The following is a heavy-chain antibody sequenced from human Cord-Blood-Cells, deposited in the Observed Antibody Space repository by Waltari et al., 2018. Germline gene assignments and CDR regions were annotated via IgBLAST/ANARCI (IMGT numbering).Heavy chain of an antibody. CDR1: GGSFSGYY. CDR3: ARSFAFGGVIAPFDY. CDR2: INHSGST. Sequence: QVQLQQWGAGLLKPSETLSLTCAVYGGSFSGYYWSWIRQPPGKGLEWIGEINHSGSTNYNPSLKSRVTISVDMSKNQFSLKLSSVTAADTAVYYCARSFAFGGVIAPFDYWGQGTLVTVSS. V-gene: IGHV4-34*01. D-gene: IGHD3-16*02. J-gene: IGHJ4*02.